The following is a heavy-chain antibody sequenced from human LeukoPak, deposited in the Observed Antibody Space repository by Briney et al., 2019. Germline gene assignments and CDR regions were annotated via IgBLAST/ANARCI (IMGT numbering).Heavy chain of an antibody. D-gene: IGHD2-2*01. Sequence: SETLSLTCTVSGGSISSGGCYWSWIRQPPGKGLEWIGYIYHSGSTYYNPSLKSRVTISVDTSKNQFSLKLSSVTAADTAVYYCARGPSRYYGMDVWGQGTTVTVSS. CDR1: GGSISSGGCY. V-gene: IGHV4-30-2*01. CDR3: ARGPSRYYGMDV. CDR2: IYHSGST. J-gene: IGHJ6*02.